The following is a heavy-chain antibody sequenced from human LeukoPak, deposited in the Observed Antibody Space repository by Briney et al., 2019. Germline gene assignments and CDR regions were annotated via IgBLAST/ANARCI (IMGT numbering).Heavy chain of an antibody. V-gene: IGHV1-69*04. Sequence: SVKVSCKASGGTFSSYAISWVRQAPGQGLEWMGRIIPILGIANYAQKFQGRVTITADKSTSTAYMELRSLRSDDTAVYYCARDITHYSGSGAVWGQGTTVTVSS. J-gene: IGHJ6*02. CDR1: GGTFSSYA. CDR3: ARDITHYSGSGAV. CDR2: IIPILGIA. D-gene: IGHD3-10*01.